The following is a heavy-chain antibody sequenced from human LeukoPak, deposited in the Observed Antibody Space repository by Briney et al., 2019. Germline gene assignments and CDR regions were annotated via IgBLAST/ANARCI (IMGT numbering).Heavy chain of an antibody. V-gene: IGHV1-24*01. D-gene: IGHD3-22*01. CDR2: FDPEDGET. Sequence: ASVKVSCKVSGYTLTELSMHWVRQAPGKGLEWMGGFDPEDGETIYAQKFQGRVTMTEDTSTDTAYMELSSLRSEDTAVYYCATSRPYYYDSSGYYYFDYWGQGTLVTVSS. CDR1: GYTLTELS. J-gene: IGHJ4*02. CDR3: ATSRPYYYDSSGYYYFDY.